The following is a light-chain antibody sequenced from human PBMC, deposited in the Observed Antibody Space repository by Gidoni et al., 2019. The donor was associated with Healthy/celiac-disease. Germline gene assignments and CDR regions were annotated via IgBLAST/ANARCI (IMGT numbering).Light chain of an antibody. CDR1: QSISSW. J-gene: IGKJ1*01. V-gene: IGKV1-5*03. CDR3: QQYNSYPWT. CDR2: KAY. Sequence: DIQMIQSPSTLSASVGDRVTITCRTSQSISSWLVWYQQKPGKAPKLLIYKAYSLESGVPSRFSGSGTGTEFTLTISRLQHDDFATYYCQQYNSYPWTFGQGTKVEIK.